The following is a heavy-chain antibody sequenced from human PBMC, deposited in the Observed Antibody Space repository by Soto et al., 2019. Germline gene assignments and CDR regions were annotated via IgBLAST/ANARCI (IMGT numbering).Heavy chain of an antibody. Sequence: GGSLRLSFAASGFTFRSYVMSWVRQAPGKGLEWVSAISGSGGSTYYADSVKGRFTISRDNSKNTLYLQMNSLRAEDTAVYYCARPTTVIYFDYWGQGTLVTVSS. CDR3: ARPTTVIYFDY. CDR1: GFTFRSYV. CDR2: ISGSGGST. D-gene: IGHD4-17*01. V-gene: IGHV3-23*01. J-gene: IGHJ4*02.